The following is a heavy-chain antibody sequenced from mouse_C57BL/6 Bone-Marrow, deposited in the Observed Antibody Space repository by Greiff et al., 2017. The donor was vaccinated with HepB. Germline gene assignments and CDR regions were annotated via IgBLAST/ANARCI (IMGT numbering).Heavy chain of an antibody. Sequence: EVQLQQSGPELVKPGASVKISCKASGYTFTDYYMNWVKQSHGKSLEWIGDINPNNGGTSYNQKFKGKATLTVDKSSSTAYMELRSLTSEDSAVYYCARLRLRGWYFDVWGTGTTVTVSS. V-gene: IGHV1-26*01. CDR2: INPNNGGT. CDR3: ARLRLRGWYFDV. CDR1: GYTFTDYY. J-gene: IGHJ1*03. D-gene: IGHD1-1*01.